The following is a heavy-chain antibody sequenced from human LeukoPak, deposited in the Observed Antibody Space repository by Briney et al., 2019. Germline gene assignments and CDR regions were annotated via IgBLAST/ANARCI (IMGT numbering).Heavy chain of an antibody. Sequence: PSETLSLTCTVSGGSISSYYWNWIRQPPGKGLEWIAYIYYSGSANYNPSLKSRVTISVDRSKNQFSLKLSSVTAADTAVYYCARGRNYGDWFDPWGQGTLVTVSS. CDR1: GGSISSYY. D-gene: IGHD4-17*01. CDR3: ARGRNYGDWFDP. CDR2: IYYSGSA. J-gene: IGHJ5*02. V-gene: IGHV4-59*12.